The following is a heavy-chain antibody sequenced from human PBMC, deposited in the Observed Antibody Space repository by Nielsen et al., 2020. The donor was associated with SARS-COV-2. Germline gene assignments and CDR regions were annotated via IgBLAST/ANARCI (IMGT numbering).Heavy chain of an antibody. CDR3: AKDGPRVNSGSYDYYYMDV. CDR2: ISYDGSNK. J-gene: IGHJ6*03. Sequence: GGSLRLSCAASGFTFSSYGMHWVRQAPGKGLGWVAVISYDGSNKYYADSVKGRFIISRDNSKNTLYLQMNSLRAEDTAVYYCAKDGPRVNSGSYDYYYMDVWGKGTTVTVSS. V-gene: IGHV3-30*18. D-gene: IGHD1-26*01. CDR1: GFTFSSYG.